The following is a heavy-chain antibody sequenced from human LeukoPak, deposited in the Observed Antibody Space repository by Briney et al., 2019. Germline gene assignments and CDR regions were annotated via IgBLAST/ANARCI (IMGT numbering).Heavy chain of an antibody. Sequence: GRSLRLSCAASGFTFSSYAMHWVRQAPGKGLEWVAVVWYDGSKTYSADSVKGRITISRDDSKNTLYLQMNSLRAEDTAVYYCARGVDYYDSSGTIDYWGQGSLVTVSS. D-gene: IGHD3-22*01. CDR1: GFTFSSYA. V-gene: IGHV3-33*01. CDR2: VWYDGSKT. CDR3: ARGVDYYDSSGTIDY. J-gene: IGHJ4*02.